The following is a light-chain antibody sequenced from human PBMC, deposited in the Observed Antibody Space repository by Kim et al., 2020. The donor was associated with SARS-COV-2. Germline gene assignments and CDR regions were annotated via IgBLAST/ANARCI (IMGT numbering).Light chain of an antibody. CDR2: GKN. CDR1: SLRSYY. V-gene: IGLV3-19*01. J-gene: IGLJ2*01. Sequence: VAMGQTVRITCQGDSLRSYYATWYQQKPGQAPIVVIYGKNNRPSGIPDRFSGSSSGNTASLTITGTQAGDEADYYCNSRDSNDNVVFGGGTQLTVL. CDR3: NSRDSNDNVV.